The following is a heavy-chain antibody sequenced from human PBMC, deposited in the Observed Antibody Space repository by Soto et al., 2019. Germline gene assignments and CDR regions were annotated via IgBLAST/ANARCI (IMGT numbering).Heavy chain of an antibody. CDR2: IYSGGST. J-gene: IGHJ5*02. CDR1: GFTVSSNY. Sequence: EVQLVESGGGLVQPGGSLRLSCAASGFTVSSNYMSWVRQAPGKGLEWVSVIYSGGSTYYADSVKGRFTISRHNSKNTRYLHMNSLRAEDTAVYYCAREVGHGWFDPWGQGTLVTVSS. CDR3: AREVGHGWFDP. V-gene: IGHV3-53*04.